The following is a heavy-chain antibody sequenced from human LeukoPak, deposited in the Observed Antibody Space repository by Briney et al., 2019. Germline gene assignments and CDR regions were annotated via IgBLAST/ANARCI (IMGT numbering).Heavy chain of an antibody. CDR2: ISSSSSTI. V-gene: IGHV3-48*02. CDR1: GFSFCTYT. J-gene: IGHJ4*02. Sequence: GGSLRLSCAASGFSFCTYTMKWVCQAPGQGLDWVSYISSSSSTIYYADSVKGRFTISRDNANNSLYLQMNSLRDEDTAVYYCASARRDSSSWYHDYWGQGALVTVSS. D-gene: IGHD6-13*01. CDR3: ASARRDSSSWYHDY.